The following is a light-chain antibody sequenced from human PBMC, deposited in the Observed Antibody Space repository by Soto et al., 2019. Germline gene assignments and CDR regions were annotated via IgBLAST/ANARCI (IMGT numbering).Light chain of an antibody. J-gene: IGKJ2*01. Sequence: DIQMTQSPSTLSASVGDRVTITCRASQSISSWLAWYQQKPGKAPKLLIYKASSLESEVPSRFSGSGSGTDFTLTISSLQPDDFATYYCQQYNILYTFGQGTKLEIK. CDR2: KAS. CDR1: QSISSW. CDR3: QQYNILYT. V-gene: IGKV1-5*03.